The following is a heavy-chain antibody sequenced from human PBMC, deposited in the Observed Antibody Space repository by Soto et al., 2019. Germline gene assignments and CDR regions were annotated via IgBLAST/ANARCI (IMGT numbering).Heavy chain of an antibody. V-gene: IGHV1-69*04. CDR3: ANGHDNYFSYGMDV. Sequence: ASVKVSCKTSGGTLSSFAISWVRQAPGQGLEWVGTFIPVVAMAKYGQNLQGRVTITADPSTNTLFMELSSLRYEDTAVYYCANGHDNYFSYGMDVWGQGTTVTVSS. J-gene: IGHJ6*01. CDR2: FIPVVAMA. CDR1: GGTLSSFA. D-gene: IGHD1-1*01.